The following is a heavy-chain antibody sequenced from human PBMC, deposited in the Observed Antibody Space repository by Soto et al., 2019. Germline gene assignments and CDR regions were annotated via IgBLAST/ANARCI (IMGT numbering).Heavy chain of an antibody. V-gene: IGHV4-59*01. J-gene: IGHJ5*02. Sequence: PSETLSLTCTVSGGSISRYYWSWIRQPPGKGLEWIGYIYYSGSTNYNPSLKSRVTISVDTSKNQFSLKLSSVTAADTAVYYCARDLNSYGYGGWFDPWGQGTLVTVSS. D-gene: IGHD5-18*01. CDR2: IYYSGST. CDR3: ARDLNSYGYGGWFDP. CDR1: GGSISRYY.